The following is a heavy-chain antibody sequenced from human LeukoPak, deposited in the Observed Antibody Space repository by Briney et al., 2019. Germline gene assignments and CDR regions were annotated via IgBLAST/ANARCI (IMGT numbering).Heavy chain of an antibody. V-gene: IGHV3-21*01. CDR3: ARADGYNWYFDY. D-gene: IGHD5-24*01. CDR1: GFTFSSYS. Sequence: GGSLRLSCAASGFTFSSYSMNWVRQAPGKGLEWVSSISSSSSYIYYADSVKGRFTISRDNAKNSLYLQMNSLRAEDTAVYYCARADGYNWYFDYWGQGTLVTVSS. J-gene: IGHJ4*02. CDR2: ISSSSSYI.